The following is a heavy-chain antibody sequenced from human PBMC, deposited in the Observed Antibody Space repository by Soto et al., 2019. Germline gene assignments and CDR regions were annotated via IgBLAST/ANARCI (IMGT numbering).Heavy chain of an antibody. V-gene: IGHV3-30-3*01. Sequence: GGSLRLSCAASGFTFSSYAMHWVRQALGKGLEWVAVISYDGSNKYYADSVKGRFTISRDNSKNTLYLQMNSLRAEDTAVYYCARDGETGGYCSSTSCYRVGGYFDYWGQGTLVTVSS. CDR3: ARDGETGGYCSSTSCYRVGGYFDY. J-gene: IGHJ4*02. D-gene: IGHD2-2*02. CDR1: GFTFSSYA. CDR2: ISYDGSNK.